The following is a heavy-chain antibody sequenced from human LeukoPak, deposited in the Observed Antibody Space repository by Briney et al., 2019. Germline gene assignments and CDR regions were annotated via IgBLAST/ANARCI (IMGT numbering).Heavy chain of an antibody. CDR3: AKDHYYDSSGYYYGRPLDY. D-gene: IGHD3-22*01. V-gene: IGHV3-53*01. CDR2: IYSGGST. CDR1: GFTVSSNY. J-gene: IGHJ4*02. Sequence: PGGSLRLSCAASGFTVSSNYMSWVRQAPGKGLEWVSVIYSGGSTYYADSVKGRFTISRDNSKNTLYLQMNSLRAEDTAVYYCAKDHYYDSSGYYYGRPLDYWGQGTLVTVSS.